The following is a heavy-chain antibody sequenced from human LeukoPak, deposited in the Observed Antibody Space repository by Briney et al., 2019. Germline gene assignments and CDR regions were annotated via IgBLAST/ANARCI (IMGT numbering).Heavy chain of an antibody. CDR2: ISTGGSTI. Sequence: PGGTLRLSCAASGFTFSDYYMSWIRQAPGKGLQWVSYISTGGSTIYYADSVKGRFAISRDNAKNSLYLQMNSLRAEDTAVYYCAKRNLRTMAIDYWGQGTLVTVSS. V-gene: IGHV3-11*04. J-gene: IGHJ4*02. CDR3: AKRNLRTMAIDY. D-gene: IGHD3-10*01. CDR1: GFTFSDYY.